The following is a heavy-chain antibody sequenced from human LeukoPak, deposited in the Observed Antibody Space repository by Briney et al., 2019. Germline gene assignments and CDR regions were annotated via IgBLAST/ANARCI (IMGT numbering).Heavy chain of an antibody. CDR2: ISDSGSIT. CDR3: AKTYYYDSGGYYGENPFDI. J-gene: IGHJ3*02. D-gene: IGHD3-22*01. Sequence: GGSLRLSCAASGFAFSSQAMGWVRQAPGKGLEWVSVISDSGSITYYADSVKGRFTISRDNSKSTLFLQMNSLRAEDTAVYYCAKTYYYDSGGYYGENPFDIWGRGTMVTVSS. V-gene: IGHV3-23*01. CDR1: GFAFSSQA.